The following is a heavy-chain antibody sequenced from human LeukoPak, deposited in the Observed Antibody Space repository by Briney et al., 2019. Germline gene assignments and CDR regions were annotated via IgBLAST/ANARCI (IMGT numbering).Heavy chain of an antibody. CDR2: IYYSGST. Sequence: SETLSLICTVSGGSISSYYWSWIRQPPGKGLEWIGYIYYSGSTNYNPSLKSRVTISVDTSKNQFSLKLSSVTAADTAVYYCARVFPRAGITMVRGVISWFDPWGQGTLVTVSS. CDR3: ARVFPRAGITMVRGVISWFDP. J-gene: IGHJ5*02. CDR1: GGSISSYY. V-gene: IGHV4-59*08. D-gene: IGHD3-10*01.